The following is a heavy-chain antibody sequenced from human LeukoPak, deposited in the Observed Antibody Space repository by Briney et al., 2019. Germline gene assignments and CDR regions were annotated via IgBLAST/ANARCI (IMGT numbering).Heavy chain of an antibody. Sequence: SETLSLTCTVSGGSISSYYWSWIRQPPGKGLEWIGEINHSGSTNYNPSLKSRVTISVDTSKNQFSLKLSSVTAADTAVYYCARGLFSGSYLDYWGQGTLVTVSS. J-gene: IGHJ4*02. CDR3: ARGLFSGSYLDY. CDR2: INHSGST. V-gene: IGHV4-34*01. CDR1: GGSISSYY. D-gene: IGHD3-10*01.